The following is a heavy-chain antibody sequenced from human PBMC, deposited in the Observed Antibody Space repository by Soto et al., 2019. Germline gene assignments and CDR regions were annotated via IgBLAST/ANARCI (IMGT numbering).Heavy chain of an antibody. D-gene: IGHD3-22*01. CDR3: AHDSSGYLGFDS. J-gene: IGHJ4*02. CDR1: GFSLSTRGVG. Sequence: SGPTRLNPTQTLTLTCSFSGFSLSTRGVGVAWIRQPPGKAVEWLALVYWDDDERFSPSLKTRLSVTQDTSKNQVVLIMINMDPVDTATYYCAHDSSGYLGFDSWGPGIMVTVSS. CDR2: VYWDDDE. V-gene: IGHV2-5*02.